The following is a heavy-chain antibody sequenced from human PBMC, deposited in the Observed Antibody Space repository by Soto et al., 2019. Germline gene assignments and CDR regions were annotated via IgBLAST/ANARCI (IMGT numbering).Heavy chain of an antibody. J-gene: IGHJ5*02. Sequence: EVRLVESRGGLVQPGRSLRLSCAASGFTFDDYAMHWVRRAPGKGLEWVSGISWNSGKIAYADSVRGRFTISRDSAKNSLYLQMNSLRTEDTALYYCARDIGYSGFNGFDPWGQGTLVTVSS. D-gene: IGHD5-12*01. CDR2: ISWNSGKI. V-gene: IGHV3-9*01. CDR3: ARDIGYSGFNGFDP. CDR1: GFTFDDYA.